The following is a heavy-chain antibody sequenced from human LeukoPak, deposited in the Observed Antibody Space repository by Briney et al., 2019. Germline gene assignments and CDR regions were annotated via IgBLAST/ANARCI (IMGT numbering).Heavy chain of an antibody. CDR1: GFTFSNYS. J-gene: IGHJ6*03. D-gene: IGHD5-12*01. Sequence: PGGSLRLSCVGSGFTFSNYSLNWVRQTQGKGLEWVASISKGSGYIYQTDSVKGRFTISRDNDKNSLFLQMNSLRAEDTAVYYCAKTGYGLNDYYYYYMDVWGKGTTVTISS. CDR2: ISKGSGYI. CDR3: AKTGYGLNDYYYYYMDV. V-gene: IGHV3-21*01.